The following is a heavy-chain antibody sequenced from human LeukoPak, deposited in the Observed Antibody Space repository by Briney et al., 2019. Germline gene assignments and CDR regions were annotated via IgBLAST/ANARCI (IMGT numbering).Heavy chain of an antibody. Sequence: SETLSLTCTVSGGSISSYYWSWIRQPPGKGLEWIGYIYYSGSTTYNPSLKSRVTISVDSSKNQFSLKLSSVTAADTAVYYCARDSVAVAGDRAFDIWGHGTTVTVSS. J-gene: IGHJ3*02. V-gene: IGHV4-59*01. CDR1: GGSISSYY. CDR3: ARDSVAVAGDRAFDI. D-gene: IGHD2-15*01. CDR2: IYYSGST.